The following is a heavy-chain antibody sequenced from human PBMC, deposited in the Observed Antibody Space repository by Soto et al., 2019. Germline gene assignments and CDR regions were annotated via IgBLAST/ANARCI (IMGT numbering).Heavy chain of an antibody. J-gene: IGHJ4*02. Sequence: GGSLRLSCAVAGYTFGNHWMHWVRQAPGKGLEWVSRMNSDGGIINYAGSVKGRFTVSRDNARNTLYLQMNSLRVEDTAVYYCATAEVDYWGPGTLVTVS. CDR3: ATAEVDY. CDR1: GYTFGNHW. CDR2: MNSDGGII. V-gene: IGHV3-74*01.